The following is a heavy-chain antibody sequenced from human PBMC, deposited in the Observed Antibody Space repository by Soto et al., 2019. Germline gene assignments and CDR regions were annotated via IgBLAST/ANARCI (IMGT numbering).Heavy chain of an antibody. CDR2: IYYSVIT. CDR3: ARLRSSGYQDLDY. CDR1: CGSFRGYY. J-gene: IGHJ4*02. D-gene: IGHD3-22*01. V-gene: IGHV4-59*08. Sequence: SETLSLTRTVSCGSFRGYYWSWIRQPPGNGLYCIGYIYYSVITNXXPSLKSRXXISVDTSKNHXSLKLXSVTAAYTALXYCARLRSSGYQDLDYWVQGTLVTVSS.